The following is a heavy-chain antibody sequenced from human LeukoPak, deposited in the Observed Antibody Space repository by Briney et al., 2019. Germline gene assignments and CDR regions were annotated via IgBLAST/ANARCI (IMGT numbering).Heavy chain of an antibody. J-gene: IGHJ4*02. D-gene: IGHD2-2*01. Sequence: PSETLSLTCTVSGGYISSYYWSWIRQPPGKGLEWIGYIYYSGSTNYNPSLKSRVTISVDTSKNQFSLKLSSVTAADTAVYYCAKDRLGCSSTSCYGNDYWGQGTLVTVSS. CDR2: IYYSGST. V-gene: IGHV4-59*01. CDR3: AKDRLGCSSTSCYGNDY. CDR1: GGYISSYY.